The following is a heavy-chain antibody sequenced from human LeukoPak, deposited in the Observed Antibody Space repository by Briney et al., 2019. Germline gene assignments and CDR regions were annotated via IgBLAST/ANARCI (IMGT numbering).Heavy chain of an antibody. J-gene: IGHJ3*02. CDR2: ISTYTGDT. CDR3: ARADQYSGSYGFDM. D-gene: IGHD1-26*01. V-gene: IGHV1-18*01. CDR1: GYTFINYG. Sequence: ASVKVSCKASGYTFINYGISWVRQAPGQGLEWMGWISTYTGDTNYAQRFRGRVSMTTDRSTNTVYMELRSLKSDDTAVYYCARADQYSGSYGFDMWGQGTMVTVSS.